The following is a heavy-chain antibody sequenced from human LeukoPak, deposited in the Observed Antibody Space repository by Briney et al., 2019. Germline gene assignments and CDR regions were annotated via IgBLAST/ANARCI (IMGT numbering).Heavy chain of an antibody. CDR2: ISVSATNT. V-gene: IGHV3-23*01. Sequence: PGVSLRLSCAASGFTFSSFDMTGVRQSPGKGREGFSTISVSATNTYYADSVKGRFTISRDNSKNTLYLQMNSLRADDTAVYYCANGRGPNTGPTLDYWGQGTLVTVSS. CDR3: ANGRGPNTGPTLDY. CDR1: GFTFSSFD. J-gene: IGHJ4*02. D-gene: IGHD5-24*01.